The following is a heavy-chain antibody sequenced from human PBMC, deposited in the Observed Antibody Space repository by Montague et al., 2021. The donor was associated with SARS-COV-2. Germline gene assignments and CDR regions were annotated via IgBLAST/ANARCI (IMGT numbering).Heavy chain of an antibody. V-gene: IGHV4-39*01. CDR1: GGSISSSSYY. CDR3: ARAFTDWLRYYGMDV. Sequence: SETLSLTCTVSGGSISSSSYYWGWIRQPPGKGLEWIGSIYYSGSTYYNPSLKSRVTISVDTSKNQFSLKLSSVTAADTAVYYCARAFTDWLRYYGMDVWAKGPRSPSP. J-gene: IGHJ6*02. D-gene: IGHD3-9*01. CDR2: IYYSGST.